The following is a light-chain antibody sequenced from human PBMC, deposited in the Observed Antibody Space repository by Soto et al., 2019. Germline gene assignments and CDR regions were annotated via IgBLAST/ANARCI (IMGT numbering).Light chain of an antibody. CDR3: CSYAGSSTLV. Sequence: QSALTQPASVSVSPGQSITISCTGTSRDVGSYNLVSWYQQHPGKAPKLMIYEVSKRPSGVSNRFSGSKSGNTASLTISGLHAEDEADYYCCSYAGSSTLVFGGGTKVTVL. CDR1: SRDVGSYNL. V-gene: IGLV2-23*02. J-gene: IGLJ2*01. CDR2: EVS.